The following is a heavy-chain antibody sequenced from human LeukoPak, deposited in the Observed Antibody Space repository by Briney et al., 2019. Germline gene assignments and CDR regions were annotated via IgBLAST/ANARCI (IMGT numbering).Heavy chain of an antibody. CDR2: IYYSGST. J-gene: IGHJ6*04. CDR1: GASISSYY. CDR3: ARDLWFGEYYYYGMDV. Sequence: MPSETLSLTCTVAGASISSYYWSWIRQPPGKGLEWLGYIYYSGSTNYNPSLKSRVTISVDTSKNQFSLKLSSVTAADTAVYYCARDLWFGEYYYYGMDVWGKGTTVTVSS. V-gene: IGHV4-59*01. D-gene: IGHD3-10*01.